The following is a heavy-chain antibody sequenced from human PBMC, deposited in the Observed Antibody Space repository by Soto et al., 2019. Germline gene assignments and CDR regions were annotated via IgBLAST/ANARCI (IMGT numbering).Heavy chain of an antibody. CDR1: GFTFSSYG. J-gene: IGHJ3*02. CDR3: AKDLGHGGRGAFDI. Sequence: ESGGGVVQPGRSLRLSCAASGFTFSSYGMQWVRQAPGKGLEWVALISYDGSNKYYADSVKGRFTISRDNSKNTLYLQMNSLRTEDTAVYYCAKDLGHGGRGAFDIWGQGTMVTVSS. V-gene: IGHV3-30*18. D-gene: IGHD7-27*01. CDR2: ISYDGSNK.